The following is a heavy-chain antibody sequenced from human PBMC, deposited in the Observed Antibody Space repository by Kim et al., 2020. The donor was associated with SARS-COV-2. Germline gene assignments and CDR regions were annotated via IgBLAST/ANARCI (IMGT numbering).Heavy chain of an antibody. CDR3: ARDDYYDSSGYPAEFDY. J-gene: IGHJ4*02. D-gene: IGHD3-22*01. V-gene: IGHV3-48*02. CDR2: ISSSSSTI. Sequence: GGSLRLSCAASGFTFSSYSMNWVRQAPGKGLEWVSYISSSSSTIYYADSVKGRFTISRDNAKNSLYLQMNSLRDEDTAVYYCARDDYYDSSGYPAEFDYWGQGTLVTVSS. CDR1: GFTFSSYS.